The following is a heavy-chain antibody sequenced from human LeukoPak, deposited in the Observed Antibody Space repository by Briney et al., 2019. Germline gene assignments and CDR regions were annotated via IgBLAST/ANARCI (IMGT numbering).Heavy chain of an antibody. D-gene: IGHD5-18*01. CDR3: ARVGSGYSYGSPFDY. V-gene: IGHV1-69*05. J-gene: IGHJ4*02. Sequence: ASVKVSCKASGGTFSSYAISWVRQAPGQGLEWMGRIIPIFGTANYAQKFQGRVTITTDESTSTAYMELSSLRSEDTAVYYCARVGSGYSYGSPFDYWGQGTLATVSS. CDR1: GGTFSSYA. CDR2: IIPIFGTA.